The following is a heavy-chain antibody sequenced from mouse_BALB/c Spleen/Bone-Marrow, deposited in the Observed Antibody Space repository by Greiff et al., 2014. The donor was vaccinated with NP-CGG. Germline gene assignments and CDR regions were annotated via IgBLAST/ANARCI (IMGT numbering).Heavy chain of an antibody. J-gene: IGHJ2*01. CDR3: ARDDYGRGY. D-gene: IGHD1-1*01. CDR2: IRNKPNGYTT. Sequence: VQLKEPGGGLVQPGGSLRLSCATSGFTFTDYYMSWVRQPPGKALEWLGFIRNKPNGYTTEYSASVKGRFTISRDNSQSILYLQMNTLRAEDSATYYCARDDYGRGYWGQGTTLTVSS. CDR1: GFTFTDYY. V-gene: IGHV7-3*02.